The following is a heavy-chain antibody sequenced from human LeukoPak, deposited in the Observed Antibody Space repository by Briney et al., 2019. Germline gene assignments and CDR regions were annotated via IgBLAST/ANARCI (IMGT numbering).Heavy chain of an antibody. V-gene: IGHV1-46*01. CDR3: ASQHSDVDTAMVPFDY. D-gene: IGHD5-18*01. Sequence: ASVKVSCKASGYTFTSYYMHWVRQAPGQGLEWMGIINPSGGSTSYAQKFQGRVTMTRDTSTSTVYMELSSLRSEDTAVYYCASQHSDVDTAMVPFDYWGQGTLVTVSS. CDR2: INPSGGST. J-gene: IGHJ4*02. CDR1: GYTFTSYY.